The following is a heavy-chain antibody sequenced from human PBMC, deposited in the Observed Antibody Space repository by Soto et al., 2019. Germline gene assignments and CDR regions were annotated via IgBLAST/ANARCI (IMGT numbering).Heavy chain of an antibody. J-gene: IGHJ6*02. CDR3: ARGVLRYYHYGMDV. Sequence: QVQLQESGPGLVKPSETLSLSCTVSGDSVSSYYWSWIRQLPGRGLEWIGYIYISGNTNYNPSLKSRVTISRDTSMNQFSLKLKSVTAADTAVYYCARGVLRYYHYGMDVWGQGTTVTVSS. V-gene: IGHV4-59*02. CDR2: IYISGNT. CDR1: GDSVSSYY.